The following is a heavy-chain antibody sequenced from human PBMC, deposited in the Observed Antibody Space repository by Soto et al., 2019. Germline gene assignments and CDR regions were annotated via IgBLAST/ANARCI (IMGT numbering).Heavy chain of an antibody. J-gene: IGHJ5*02. V-gene: IGHV3-23*01. Sequence: RLSCAASGFSFRNYAMSWVRQSPGKGLEWVSSISNSGGSTSHADSVKGRFTISRDNSENTLYLQMNSLRAEDTAVYYCANYIAVAGTYWFDPWGQGTLVTVSS. CDR2: ISNSGGST. CDR1: GFSFRNYA. D-gene: IGHD6-19*01. CDR3: ANYIAVAGTYWFDP.